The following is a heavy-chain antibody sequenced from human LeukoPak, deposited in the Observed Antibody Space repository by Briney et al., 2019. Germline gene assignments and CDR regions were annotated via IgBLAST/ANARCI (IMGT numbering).Heavy chain of an antibody. D-gene: IGHD6-13*01. Sequence: SETLSLTCTVSGGSIRSGSYYWSWIRQPPGKGLEWIGYIYNSGSTNYNPSLKSRVTISLDTSKNQFSLKLSSVTAADTAVYYCARGVVAAAGRTFDFWGQGTLVTVSS. CDR3: ARGVVAAAGRTFDF. CDR2: IYNSGST. CDR1: GGSIRSGSYY. J-gene: IGHJ4*02. V-gene: IGHV4-61*01.